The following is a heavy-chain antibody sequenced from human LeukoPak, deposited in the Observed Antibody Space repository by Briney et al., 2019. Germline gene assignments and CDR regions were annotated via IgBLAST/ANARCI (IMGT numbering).Heavy chain of an antibody. J-gene: IGHJ4*02. CDR2: IYYSGST. CDR1: GGSISSSSYY. CDR3: ARVQRGSGSILDY. D-gene: IGHD3-10*01. V-gene: IGHV4-39*07. Sequence: PSETLSLTCTVSGGSISSSSYYWGWIRQPPGKGLEWIGSIYYSGSTYYNPSLKSRVTISVDTSKNQFSLKLSSVTAADTAVYYCARVQRGSGSILDYWGQGTLVTVSS.